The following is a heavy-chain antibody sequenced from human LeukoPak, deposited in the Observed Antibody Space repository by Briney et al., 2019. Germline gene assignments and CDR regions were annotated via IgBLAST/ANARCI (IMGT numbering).Heavy chain of an antibody. Sequence: ASVKVSCKTSGYTFTDYYLHWVRQAPGQGLEWMGWINPNSGGTSSAQKFQGRVTMTRDTSISTAYMELGRLRSDDTAVYYCARDDTMVRGVIIGRRFDPWGQGTLVTVSS. CDR2: INPNSGGT. V-gene: IGHV1-2*02. CDR1: GYTFTDYY. CDR3: ARDDTMVRGVIIGRRFDP. J-gene: IGHJ5*02. D-gene: IGHD3-10*01.